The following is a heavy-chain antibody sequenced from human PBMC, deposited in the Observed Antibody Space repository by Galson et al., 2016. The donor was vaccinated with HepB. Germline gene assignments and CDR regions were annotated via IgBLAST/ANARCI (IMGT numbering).Heavy chain of an antibody. CDR1: GFTFSSYA. D-gene: IGHD6-25*01. CDR2: ISYDGINK. J-gene: IGHJ4*02. V-gene: IGHV3-30*04. Sequence: SLRLSCAASGFTFSSYAMHWVRQPPGKGLEWVAVISYDGINKYYVDSANGRFTISRDNSKNTLFLQMNSLRPEDTAVYYCARRRAPGRMAAGFDYWGQGTLVTVSS. CDR3: ARRRAPGRMAAGFDY.